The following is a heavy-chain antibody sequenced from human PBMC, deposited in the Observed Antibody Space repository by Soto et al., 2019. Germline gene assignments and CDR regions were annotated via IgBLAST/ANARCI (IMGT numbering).Heavy chain of an antibody. J-gene: IGHJ5*02. CDR3: AREIRFPEDWFDP. V-gene: IGHV4-31*03. D-gene: IGHD3-3*01. CDR2: IYYSGST. Sequence: SETLSLTCTFSGGSISSGGYYWSWIRQHPGKGLEWIGYIYYSGSTYYNPSLKSRVTISVDTSKNQFSLKLSSVTAADTAVYYCAREIRFPEDWFDPWGQGTLVTVSS. CDR1: GGSISSGGYY.